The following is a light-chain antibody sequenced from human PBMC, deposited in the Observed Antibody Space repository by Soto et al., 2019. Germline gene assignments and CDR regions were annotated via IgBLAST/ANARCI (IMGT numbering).Light chain of an antibody. J-gene: IGKJ1*01. CDR1: QTVSGN. Sequence: EIVMTQSPATLSVSPGERATVACRASQTVSGNLAWYQQRPGQAPRLLMYGASTRATGIPTRFSGSGSGTEFTLTISSLQSEDFAVYYWQQYNNWPPWTFGPGTKVDIK. CDR3: QQYNNWPPWT. V-gene: IGKV3-15*01. CDR2: GAS.